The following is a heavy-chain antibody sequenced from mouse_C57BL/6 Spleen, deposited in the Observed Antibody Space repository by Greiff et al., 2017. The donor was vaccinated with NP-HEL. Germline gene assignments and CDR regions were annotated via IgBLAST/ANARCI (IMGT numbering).Heavy chain of an antibody. CDR1: GYSFTSYY. CDR3: ARWTGSSPYYYAMDY. D-gene: IGHD1-1*01. V-gene: IGHV1-66*01. CDR2: IYPGSGNT. Sequence: QVQLQQSGPELVKPGASVKISCKASGYSFTSYYIHWVKQRPGQGLEWIGWIYPGSGNTKYNEKFKGKATLTADTSSSTAYMQLSSLTSEDSAVYYCARWTGSSPYYYAMDYWGQGTSVTVSS. J-gene: IGHJ4*01.